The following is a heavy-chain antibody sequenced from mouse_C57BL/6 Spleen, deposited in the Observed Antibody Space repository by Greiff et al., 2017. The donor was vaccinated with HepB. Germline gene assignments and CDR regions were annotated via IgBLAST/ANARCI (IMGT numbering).Heavy chain of an antibody. J-gene: IGHJ2*01. CDR3: ARRSYDYDELDY. CDR2: INPGSGGT. Sequence: QVQLKESGAELVRPGTSVKVSCKASGYAFTNYLIEWVKQRPGQGLEWIGVINPGSGGTNYNEKFKGKATLTADKSSSTAYMQLSSLTSEDSAVYFCARRSYDYDELDYWGQGTTLTVSS. D-gene: IGHD2-4*01. CDR1: GYAFTNYL. V-gene: IGHV1-54*01.